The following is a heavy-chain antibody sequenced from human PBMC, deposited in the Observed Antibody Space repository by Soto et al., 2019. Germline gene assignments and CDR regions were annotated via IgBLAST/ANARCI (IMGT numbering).Heavy chain of an antibody. CDR3: ARGTTVSSWVDFYYYYGMDV. Sequence: SETLSLTCAVSGVSISSGGYYWSWIRQHPGKGLEWVGYIYYSGSTYYNPSLKSRVTISVDTSKNQFSLKLSSVTAADTAVYYCARGTTVSSWVDFYYYYGMDVWGQGTTVTVSS. CDR2: IYYSGST. J-gene: IGHJ6*02. V-gene: IGHV4-31*11. CDR1: GVSISSGGYY. D-gene: IGHD4-4*01.